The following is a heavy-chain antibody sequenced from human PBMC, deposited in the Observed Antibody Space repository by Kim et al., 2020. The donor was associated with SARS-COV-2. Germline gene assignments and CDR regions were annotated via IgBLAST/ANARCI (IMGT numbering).Heavy chain of an antibody. CDR3: AKGITIFGVVIWYYYGMDV. J-gene: IGHJ6*02. CDR1: GFTFSSYG. Sequence: GGSLRLSCAASGFTFSSYGMHWVRLAPGKGLEWVAVISYDGSNKYYADSVKGRFTISRDNSKNTLYLQMNSLRAEDTAVYYCAKGITIFGVVIWYYYGMDVWGQGTTVTVSS. CDR2: ISYDGSNK. V-gene: IGHV3-30*18. D-gene: IGHD3-3*01.